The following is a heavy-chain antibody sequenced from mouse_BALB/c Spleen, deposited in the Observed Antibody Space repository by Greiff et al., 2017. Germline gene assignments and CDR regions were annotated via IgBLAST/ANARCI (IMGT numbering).Heavy chain of an antibody. CDR2: ISSGGST. CDR1: GFTFSSYA. Sequence: EVKLMESGGGLVKPGGSLKLSCAASGFTFSSYAMSWVRQTPEKRLEWVASISSGGSTYYPDSVKGRFTISRDNARNILYLQMSSLRSEDTAMYYCAREDDYDRYFDVWGAGTTVTVSS. D-gene: IGHD2-4*01. J-gene: IGHJ1*01. CDR3: AREDDYDRYFDV. V-gene: IGHV5-6-5*01.